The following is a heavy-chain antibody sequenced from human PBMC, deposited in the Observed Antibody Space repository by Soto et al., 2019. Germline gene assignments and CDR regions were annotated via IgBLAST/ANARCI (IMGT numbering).Heavy chain of an antibody. CDR2: IIPIFGTA. V-gene: IGHV1-69*01. CDR3: AREPLMVTNWEECWFDP. CDR1: GGTFSSYA. D-gene: IGHD2-8*01. J-gene: IGHJ5*02. Sequence: QVQLVQSGAEVKKPGSSVKVSCKASGGTFSSYAISWVRQAPGQGLEWMGGIIPIFGTANYAQKFQGRVTITADESTSTAYMELRSLRSEDTAVYYCAREPLMVTNWEECWFDPWGQGTLVTVSS.